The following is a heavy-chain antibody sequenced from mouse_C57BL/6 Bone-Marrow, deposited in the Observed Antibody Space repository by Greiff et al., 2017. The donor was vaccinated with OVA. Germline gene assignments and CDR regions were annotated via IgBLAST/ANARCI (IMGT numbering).Heavy chain of an antibody. CDR2: INPNYGTT. Sequence: VHVKQSGPELVKPGASVKISCTASGYSFTDYNMNWVKQSNGKSLEWIGVINPNYGTTSYNQKFKGKATLTVDKSSSTAYMQLNSLTSEDSAVYDWAFYYGSSYRCVDVWGRGTAVTVTS. V-gene: IGHV1-39*01. D-gene: IGHD1-1*01. J-gene: IGHJ1*03. CDR1: GYSFTDYN. CDR3: AFYYGSSYRCVDV.